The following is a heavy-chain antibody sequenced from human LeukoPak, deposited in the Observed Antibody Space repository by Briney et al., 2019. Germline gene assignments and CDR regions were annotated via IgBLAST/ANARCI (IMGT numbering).Heavy chain of an antibody. V-gene: IGHV4-59*11. CDR1: GGSISSHY. Sequence: SETLSLTCTVSGGSISSHYWSWIRQPPGKGLEWIGYIYYSGSTNYNPSLKSRVTISVDTSKNQFSLKLSSVTAADTAVYYCARKVVASAGSWFDPWGQGTLVTVSS. CDR3: ARKVVASAGSWFDP. J-gene: IGHJ5*02. D-gene: IGHD2-15*01. CDR2: IYYSGST.